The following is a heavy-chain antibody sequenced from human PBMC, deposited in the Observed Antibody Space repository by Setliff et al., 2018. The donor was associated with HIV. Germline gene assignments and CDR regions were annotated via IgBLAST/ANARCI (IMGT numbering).Heavy chain of an antibody. D-gene: IGHD6-13*01. J-gene: IGHJ5*02. V-gene: IGHV4-38-2*02. CDR1: GSSISSNYY. CDR2: IDARANT. Sequence: SETLSLTCTVSGSSISSNYYWAWIRQAPGKGLEWIGGIDARANTYYIPSLKSRATISIDTSKNQLSLKRRSVPAADTAVYYCARIGSGWSVGWFDPWGQGTLVTVSS. CDR3: ARIGSGWSVGWFDP.